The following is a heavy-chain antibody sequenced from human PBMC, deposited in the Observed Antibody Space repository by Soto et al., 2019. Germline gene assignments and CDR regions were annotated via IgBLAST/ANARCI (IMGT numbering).Heavy chain of an antibody. V-gene: IGHV4-38-2*02. D-gene: IGHD1-1*01. Sequence: KTSETLSLTCSVSGFAISRGYYWSWVRQPPGKGLEWIGSIYPSVSSYHNPSLATRLRLSIDTSKNQFTLNPTSVTAADTALYFCAREKVGTTFFDNWGQGIQVTVSS. CDR3: AREKVGTTFFDN. J-gene: IGHJ4*02. CDR2: IYPSVSS. CDR1: GFAISRGYY.